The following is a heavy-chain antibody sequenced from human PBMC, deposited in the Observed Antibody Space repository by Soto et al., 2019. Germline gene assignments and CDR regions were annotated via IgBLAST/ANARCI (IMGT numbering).Heavy chain of an antibody. CDR2: TAESGTHT. D-gene: IGHD1-1*01. V-gene: IGHV3-23*01. J-gene: IGHJ4*02. CDR1: GFTFSNYA. Sequence: GGSLRLSCAASGFTFSNYAMSLVRQTPGKGLEWVSGTAESGTHTFYADFVKGRFTISRDNPKNTLYMQLNSLRDEDTAVYFCAKGDPGGGTQLFNHWGQGA. CDR3: AKGDPGGGTQLFNH.